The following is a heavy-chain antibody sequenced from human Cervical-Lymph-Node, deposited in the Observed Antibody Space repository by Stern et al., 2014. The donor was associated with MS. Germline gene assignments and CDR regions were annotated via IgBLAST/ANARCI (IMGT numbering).Heavy chain of an antibody. Sequence: QLQLQESGPGLVKPSQTLSLTCTVSGGSISTGGYYLSWIRQHPGKGLEWIGYIYYTGSTYYNSSLMGRVTISLDTSKNQFSLKLSSVTAADTAVYYCARDLRRSGYYGMDVWGQGTTVTVSS. CDR3: ARDLRRSGYYGMDV. V-gene: IGHV4-31*03. J-gene: IGHJ6*02. CDR2: IYYTGST. CDR1: GGSISTGGYY. D-gene: IGHD3-10*01.